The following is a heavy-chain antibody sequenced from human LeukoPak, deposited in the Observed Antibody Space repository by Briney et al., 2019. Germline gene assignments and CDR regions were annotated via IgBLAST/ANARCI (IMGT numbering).Heavy chain of an antibody. Sequence: SETLSLTCTVPGGSISSYYWSWIRQPPGKGLEWIGEITHSGTTNYNPPLKIRVTISVDTSKNQFSLKLSSVTAADTAVYYCARAHDSSGYPRDYWGQGTLVTVSS. V-gene: IGHV4-34*01. CDR3: ARAHDSSGYPRDY. CDR1: GGSISSYY. D-gene: IGHD3-22*01. CDR2: ITHSGTT. J-gene: IGHJ4*02.